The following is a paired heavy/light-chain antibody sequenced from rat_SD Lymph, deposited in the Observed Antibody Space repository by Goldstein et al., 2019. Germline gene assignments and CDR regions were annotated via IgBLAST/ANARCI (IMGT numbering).Light chain of an antibody. CDR2: YTS. CDR3: LQLTSTPPT. J-gene: IGKJ5*01. Sequence: EIVLTQSPTTMAASPGEKVTLTCLASSSVNYMYWYQQKSSASPKLLIYYTSILASGVPDRFSGSGSGTSYSLTISSMEAEDAAIYYCLQLTSTPPTFGSGTKLEIK. V-gene: IGKV4S13*01. CDR1: SSVNY.
Heavy chain of an antibody. D-gene: IGHD1-11*01. J-gene: IGHJ2*01. CDR3: TRLRTSG. CDR2: IKDKYSNYEA. V-gene: IGHV6-5*01. CDR1: GFTFSNTW. Sequence: EVQLVETGGGLVRPGSSLKLSCATSGFTFSNTWMNWVRQAPGKGLEWVALIKDKYSNYEANYAESVKGRFTISRDDSKSRVYLQMNTLRDQDTATYYCTRLRTSGWGQGVMVTVSS.